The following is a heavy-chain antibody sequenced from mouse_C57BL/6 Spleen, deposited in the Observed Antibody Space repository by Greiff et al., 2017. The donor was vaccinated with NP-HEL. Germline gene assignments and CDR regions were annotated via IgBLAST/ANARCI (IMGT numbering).Heavy chain of an antibody. D-gene: IGHD1-1*01. V-gene: IGHV1-5*01. J-gene: IGHJ4*01. CDR3: TREGTTVVAKAMDY. CDR1: GYTFTSYW. CDR2: IYPGNSDT. Sequence: VQLQQSGTVLARPGASVKMSCKTSGYTFTSYWMHWVKQRPGQGLAWIGAIYPGNSDTSYNQKFKGKAKLTAVTSASTAYMELSSLTNEDSAVYYCTREGTTVVAKAMDYWGQGTSVTVSS.